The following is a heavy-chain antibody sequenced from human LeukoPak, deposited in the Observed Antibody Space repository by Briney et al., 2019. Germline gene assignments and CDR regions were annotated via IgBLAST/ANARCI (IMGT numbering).Heavy chain of an antibody. CDR2: IWYDGSNK. V-gene: IGHV3-33*01. D-gene: IGHD3-3*01. J-gene: IGHJ6*02. Sequence: PGGSLRLSCAASGFTFSSYGMHWVRPAPGKGLEWVAVIWYDGSNKYYADSVKGRFTLSRDNSKNTLYLQMNSLRAEDTAVYYCARDVHDFWSGYYHDYYYYGMDVWGQGTTVTVSS. CDR3: ARDVHDFWSGYYHDYYYYGMDV. CDR1: GFTFSSYG.